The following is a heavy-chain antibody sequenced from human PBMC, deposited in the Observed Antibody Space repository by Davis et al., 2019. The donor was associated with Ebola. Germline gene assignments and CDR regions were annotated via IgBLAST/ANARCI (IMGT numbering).Heavy chain of an antibody. Sequence: PGGSLRLSCAASGFTFSGSAMHWVRQASGKGLEWVGRIRSKANSYATAYAASVKGRFTISRDDSKNTAYLQMNSLRAEDTAVYYCAKQSSAGYWGQGTLVTVSS. V-gene: IGHV3-73*01. D-gene: IGHD6-19*01. CDR1: GFTFSGSA. CDR2: IRSKANSYAT. CDR3: AKQSSAGY. J-gene: IGHJ4*02.